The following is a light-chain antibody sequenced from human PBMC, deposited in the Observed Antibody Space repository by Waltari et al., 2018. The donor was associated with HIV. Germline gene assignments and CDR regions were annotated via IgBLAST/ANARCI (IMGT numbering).Light chain of an antibody. CDR2: SNN. CDR1: SSNIGGKT. CDR3: AAWDDSLNGVV. J-gene: IGLJ2*01. V-gene: IGLV1-44*01. Sequence: QSVLTQPPSASGTPGQRVTISCSGGSSNIGGKTVHWYQQLPGAAPKLLIYSNNHRPSGVPDRLSGSKSGTSASLAISGLQSEDEADYYCAAWDDSLNGVVFGGGTKLTVL.